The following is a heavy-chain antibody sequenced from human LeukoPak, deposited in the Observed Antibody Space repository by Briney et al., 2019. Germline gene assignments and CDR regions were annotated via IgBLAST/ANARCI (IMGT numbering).Heavy chain of an antibody. CDR3: ARGGSSWYQSWFDP. Sequence: GASVKVSCKASGYTFTGYYMHWVRQAPGQGLEWMGWINPNSGGTNYAQKFQGWVTMTRDTSISTAYMELSRLRSDDTAVYYCARGGSSWYQSWFDPWGQGTLVTVSS. J-gene: IGHJ5*02. D-gene: IGHD6-13*01. CDR2: INPNSGGT. V-gene: IGHV1-2*04. CDR1: GYTFTGYY.